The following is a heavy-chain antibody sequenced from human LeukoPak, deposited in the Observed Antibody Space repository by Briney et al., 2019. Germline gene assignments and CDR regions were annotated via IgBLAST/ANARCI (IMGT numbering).Heavy chain of an antibody. CDR1: GLTLSSYK. CDR3: ARDPPALEDFDY. CDR2: ISGRGNTI. V-gene: IGHV3-48*03. J-gene: IGHJ4*02. Sequence: GGSLRLSCEASGLTLSSYKMNWFGQAPGKGLGWVSYISGRGNTIKYADSVKGRFTISRDNGKNSLYLHMSSLRAEDTAVYYCARDPPALEDFDYWGQGTQVTVSS.